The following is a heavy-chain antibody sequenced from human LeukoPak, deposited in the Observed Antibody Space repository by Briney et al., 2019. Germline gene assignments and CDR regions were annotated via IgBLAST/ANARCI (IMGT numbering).Heavy chain of an antibody. J-gene: IGHJ5*02. D-gene: IGHD2-15*01. V-gene: IGHV4-34*01. CDR1: GGSFSGYY. CDR3: ARGLGVVVVAATGWFDP. CDR2: INHSGST. Sequence: PSETLSLTCAVYGGSFSGYYWSWIRQPPGKGLEWIGEINHSGSTNYNPSLKSRVTISVDTSKNQFSLKLSSVIAADTAVYYCARGLGVVVVAATGWFDPWGQGTLVTVSS.